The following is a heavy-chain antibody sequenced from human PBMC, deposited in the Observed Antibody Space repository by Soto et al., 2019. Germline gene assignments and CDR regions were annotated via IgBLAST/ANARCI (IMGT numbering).Heavy chain of an antibody. V-gene: IGHV4-59*01. CDR3: ERGGNRYSTTASAVGGFDF. D-gene: IGHD2-8*01. Sequence: SETLSLTCTVSGVSISSSYWSWLRQSPGTGLEWIGYIYYTGTTNYNPSLKRRVTISLDTAKNQFSLNVNSLTTADTAVYFCERGGNRYSTTASAVGGFDFRGQGTLVTVS. CDR1: GVSISSSY. J-gene: IGHJ4*02. CDR2: IYYTGTT.